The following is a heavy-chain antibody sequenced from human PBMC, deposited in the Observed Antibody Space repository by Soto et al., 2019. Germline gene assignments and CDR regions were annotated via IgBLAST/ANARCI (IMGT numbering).Heavy chain of an antibody. Sequence: ASVKVSCKTSGCTFTGRYIHWVRQAPQQGPEWMGEIGPESGATRYAQKFRGRVTMTMDTSITTVYMELKNLSPDDTAVYYCGRGRSGQIVIFYWGQGTPVTVSS. D-gene: IGHD3-3*02. CDR1: GCTFTGRY. CDR3: GRGRSGQIVIFY. J-gene: IGHJ4*02. V-gene: IGHV1-2*02. CDR2: IGPESGAT.